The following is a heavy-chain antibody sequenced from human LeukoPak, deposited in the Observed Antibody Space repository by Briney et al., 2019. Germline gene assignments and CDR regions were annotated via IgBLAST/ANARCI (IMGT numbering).Heavy chain of an antibody. V-gene: IGHV4-39*01. CDR1: GGSISSSSYY. Sequence: SETLSLTCTVSGGSISSSSYYWGWIRQPPGKGLEWIGSIYYSGSTYCNPSLKSRVTISVDTSKNQFSLKLSSVTAADTAVYYCAGSLWFGELSGFWSWFDPWGQGTLVTVSS. J-gene: IGHJ5*02. CDR3: AGSLWFGELSGFWSWFDP. D-gene: IGHD3-10*01. CDR2: IYYSGST.